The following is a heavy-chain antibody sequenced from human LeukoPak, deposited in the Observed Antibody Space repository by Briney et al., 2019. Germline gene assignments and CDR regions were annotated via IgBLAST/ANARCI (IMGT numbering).Heavy chain of an antibody. CDR3: AKDMSGDAGIFDY. J-gene: IGHJ4*02. V-gene: IGHV3-9*01. CDR2: ISWNSGSI. D-gene: IGHD3-10*02. CDR1: GFTFDDYA. Sequence: PGGSLRLSCAASGFTFDDYAMHWVRHAPGKGLEWVSGISWNSGSIVYADSVKGRFTIPRDNAKNSLYLQMNSLRAEDTALYYCAKDMSGDAGIFDYWGQGTLVTVSS.